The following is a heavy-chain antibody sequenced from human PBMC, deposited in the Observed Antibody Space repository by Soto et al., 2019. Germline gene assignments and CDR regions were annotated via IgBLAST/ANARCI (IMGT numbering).Heavy chain of an antibody. D-gene: IGHD1-1*01. CDR2: ISAHNGNT. V-gene: IGHV1-18*01. CDR1: GYIFTTYG. Sequence: QVHLVQSGAEVKKPGASVKVSCKGSGYIFTTYGITWVRQAPGQGLEWMGWISAHNGNTNYAQKLQGRVTVTRDTSTNTAYVELRNLRSDDTAVYYCARGRYGDYWGQGALVTVSS. CDR3: ARGRYGDY. J-gene: IGHJ4*02.